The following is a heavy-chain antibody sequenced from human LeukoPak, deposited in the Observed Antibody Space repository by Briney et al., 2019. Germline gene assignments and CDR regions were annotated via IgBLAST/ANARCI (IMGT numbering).Heavy chain of an antibody. V-gene: IGHV1-18*01. CDR3: ARASRQIYDFWSGYHDAFDI. D-gene: IGHD3-3*01. CDR1: GYTFTSYG. J-gene: IGHJ3*02. CDR2: ISAYNGNT. Sequence: ASVNVSCKASGYTFTSYGIRWVRQAPGQGLEWMGWISAYNGNTNYAQKLQGRVTMTTDTSTSTAYMELRSLRSDDTAVYYCARASRQIYDFWSGYHDAFDIWGQGTMVTVSS.